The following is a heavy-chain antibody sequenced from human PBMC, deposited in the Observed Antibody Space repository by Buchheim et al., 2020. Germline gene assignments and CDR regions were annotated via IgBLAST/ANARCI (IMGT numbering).Heavy chain of an antibody. CDR2: IWYDGSNK. Sequence: QVQLVESGGGVVQPGRSLRLSCAASGFTFSSYGMHWVRQAPGKGLEWVAVIWYDGSNKYYADSVKGRFTISRDNSRNTLYLPMNSLRAEDTALYCCARVPGYSYGYFDYWGQGTL. CDR3: ARVPGYSYGYFDY. CDR1: GFTFSSYG. J-gene: IGHJ4*02. D-gene: IGHD5-18*01. V-gene: IGHV3-33*01.